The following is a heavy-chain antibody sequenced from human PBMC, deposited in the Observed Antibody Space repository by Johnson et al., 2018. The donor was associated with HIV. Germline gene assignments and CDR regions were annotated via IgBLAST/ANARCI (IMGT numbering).Heavy chain of an antibody. Sequence: VPLVESGGGLVQPGGSLRLSCAASGFTFSSYWMSWVRQAPGKGLEWVANIKQDGSEKYYVDSVKGRFTISRDNSKNTLYLQMNSLRAEDTAVYYCAKDGYNFYLDIWGQGTMVTVSS. V-gene: IGHV3-7*03. J-gene: IGHJ3*02. CDR1: GFTFSSYW. CDR2: IKQDGSEK. D-gene: IGHD5-24*01. CDR3: AKDGYNFYLDI.